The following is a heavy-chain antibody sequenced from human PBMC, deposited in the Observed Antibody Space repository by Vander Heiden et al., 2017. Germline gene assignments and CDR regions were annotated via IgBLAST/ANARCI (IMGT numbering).Heavy chain of an antibody. CDR1: GFSLSTSGVG. V-gene: IGHV2-5*02. D-gene: IGHD4-17*01. CDR2: IYWEDDK. J-gene: IGHJ6*02. Sequence: QITLKESGPTLVKPTQTLTLTCTFSGFSLSTSGVGVGWIGQPPGKALEWLALIYWEDDKRYSPSLKSRLTITKDTSKNQVVLTMTNMDPVDTATYYCARETTVTSRYYYYGMDVWGQGTTVTVSS. CDR3: ARETTVTSRYYYYGMDV.